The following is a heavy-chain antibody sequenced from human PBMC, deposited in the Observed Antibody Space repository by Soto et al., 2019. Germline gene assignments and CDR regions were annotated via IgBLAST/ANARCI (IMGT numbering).Heavy chain of an antibody. CDR3: AKQGGRGPSPYYFDY. D-gene: IGHD3-16*01. Sequence: EVQLLESGGGLVQPGGSLRLSCAASGFTFSSYAMSWVRQAPGKGLEWVSAISGSGGSTYYADSVKGRFTISRDNSKNTLYLQMNGLRAEDTAVYYCAKQGGRGPSPYYFDYWGQGTLVTVSS. CDR2: ISGSGGST. CDR1: GFTFSSYA. V-gene: IGHV3-23*01. J-gene: IGHJ4*02.